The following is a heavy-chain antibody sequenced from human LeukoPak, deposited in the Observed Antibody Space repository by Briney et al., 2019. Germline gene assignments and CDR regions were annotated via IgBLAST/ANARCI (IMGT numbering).Heavy chain of an antibody. Sequence: GGSLRLSCAASGFTFSSYAMSWVRQAPGKGLEWVSAISNSGGSTYYADSVKGRFTISRDNSKNTLYLQMNSLRADDTAVYYCAKDRPTVYSSSWLHFLDSWGQGTLVTVPS. CDR3: AKDRPTVYSSSWLHFLDS. CDR2: ISNSGGST. J-gene: IGHJ4*02. V-gene: IGHV3-23*01. CDR1: GFTFSSYA. D-gene: IGHD6-13*01.